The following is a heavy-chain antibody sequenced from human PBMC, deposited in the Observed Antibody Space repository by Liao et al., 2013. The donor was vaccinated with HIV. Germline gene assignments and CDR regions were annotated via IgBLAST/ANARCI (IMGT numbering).Heavy chain of an antibody. D-gene: IGHD3-10*01. J-gene: IGHJ4*02. CDR3: ARRVQYYGSGSYYSVFDY. V-gene: IGHV4-30-2*01. CDR1: GGSVTRGGYS. Sequence: QLQLQESGAGLVKPSQTLSLICVVSGGSVTRGGYSWSWIRQPPGKGLEWIGYIDDSGRTSYNPSLKSRVTISVDRSKNQFSLNLTSMIAADTAVYYCARRVQYYGSGSYYSVFDYWGQGTLVTVSS. CDR2: IDDSGRT.